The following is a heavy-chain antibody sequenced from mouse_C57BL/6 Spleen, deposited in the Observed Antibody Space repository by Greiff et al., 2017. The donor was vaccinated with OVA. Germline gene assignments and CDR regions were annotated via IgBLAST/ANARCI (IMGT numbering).Heavy chain of an antibody. CDR2: IDPSDSYT. D-gene: IGHD1-1*01. V-gene: IGHV1-69*01. J-gene: IGHJ2*01. Sequence: VQLQQSGAELVMPGASVKLSCKASGYTFTSYWMHWVKQRPGQGLEWIGEIDPSDSYTNYNQKFKGKSTLTVDKSSSTAYMQLSSLTSEDSAVYYCAGGYYGSSYFDYWGQGTTLTVSS. CDR1: GYTFTSYW. CDR3: AGGYYGSSYFDY.